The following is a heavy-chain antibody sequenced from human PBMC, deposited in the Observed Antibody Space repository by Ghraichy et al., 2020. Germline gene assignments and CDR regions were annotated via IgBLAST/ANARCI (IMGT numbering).Heavy chain of an antibody. CDR3: ASREHSYGILFDY. J-gene: IGHJ4*02. V-gene: IGHV3-11*04. CDR2: ISSSGSTI. D-gene: IGHD5-18*01. Sequence: LNISCAASGFTFSDYYMSWIRQAPGKGLEWVSYISSSGSTIYYADSVKGRFTISRDNAKNSLYLQMNSLRAEDTAVYYCASREHSYGILFDYWGQGTLVTVSS. CDR1: GFTFSDYY.